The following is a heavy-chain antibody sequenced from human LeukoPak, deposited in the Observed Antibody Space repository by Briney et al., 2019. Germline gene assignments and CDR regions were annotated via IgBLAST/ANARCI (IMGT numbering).Heavy chain of an antibody. J-gene: IGHJ5*02. Sequence: PSETLSLTCTVSGGSISSYYWSWIRQPAQERLEWIGRIYTSGSTNYNPSLKSRVTMSVDTSENQYSLKLSSVTAADTAVYYCARGSVWGSYPNWFDPWGQGTLVTVSS. D-gene: IGHD3-16*02. CDR3: ARGSVWGSYPNWFDP. CDR1: GGSISSYY. CDR2: IYTSGST. V-gene: IGHV4-4*07.